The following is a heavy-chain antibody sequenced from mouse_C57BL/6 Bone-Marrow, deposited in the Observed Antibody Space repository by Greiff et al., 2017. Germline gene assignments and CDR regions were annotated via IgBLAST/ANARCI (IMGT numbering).Heavy chain of an antibody. J-gene: IGHJ3*01. Sequence: DVKLVESGGGLVQPGGSLKLSCAASGFTFSDYYMYWVRQTPEKRLEWVAYISNGGGSTYYPDTVKGRFTISRDNAKNTLYLQMSRLKSEDTAMYYCARPRYYGYDGSWFAYWGQGTLVTVSA. D-gene: IGHD2-2*01. CDR3: ARPRYYGYDGSWFAY. CDR1: GFTFSDYY. CDR2: ISNGGGST. V-gene: IGHV5-12*01.